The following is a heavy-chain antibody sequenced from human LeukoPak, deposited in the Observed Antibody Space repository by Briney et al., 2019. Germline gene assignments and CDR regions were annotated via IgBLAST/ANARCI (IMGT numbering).Heavy chain of an antibody. V-gene: IGHV1-2*02. CDR2: INPNSGGT. CDR3: ARGFTIFGVVFIVDRIYYFGY. D-gene: IGHD3-3*01. CDR1: GDTFTAHY. Sequence: GASVKVSCKASGDTFTAHYIHWVRQAPGQGLEWMGWINPNSGGTNYAHKFHGRVTMSRDTSISTAYMELNRLRSDDTAVYYCARGFTIFGVVFIVDRIYYFGYWGQGTLVTVSS. J-gene: IGHJ4*02.